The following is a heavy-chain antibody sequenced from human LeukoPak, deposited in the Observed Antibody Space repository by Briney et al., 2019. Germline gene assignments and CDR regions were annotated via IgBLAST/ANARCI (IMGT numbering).Heavy chain of an antibody. V-gene: IGHV3-23*01. Sequence: GGSLRLSCAASGFTFSSYGMSWVRQAPGKGLEWVSAISGSGGSTYYADSVKGRFTISRDNSKNTLYLQMNSLRAEDTAVYYCARDAVQYSSGWYLGYWGQGTLVTVSS. CDR1: GFTFSSYG. D-gene: IGHD6-19*01. J-gene: IGHJ4*02. CDR3: ARDAVQYSSGWYLGY. CDR2: ISGSGGST.